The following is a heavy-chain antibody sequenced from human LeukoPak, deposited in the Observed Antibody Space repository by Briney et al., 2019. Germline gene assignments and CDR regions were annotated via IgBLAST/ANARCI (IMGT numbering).Heavy chain of an antibody. D-gene: IGHD1-26*01. CDR2: IYYSGST. CDR1: GGSISSSGYY. CDR3: ARHEYSGSYYGLSWFDP. J-gene: IGHJ5*02. Sequence: SETPSLTCTVSGGSISSSGYYWGWIRQPPGKGLEWIASIYYSGSTYYNPSLKSRVTISVDTSKNQLSLKLSSLTAADTAVYYCARHEYSGSYYGLSWFDPWGQGTLVTVSS. V-gene: IGHV4-39*01.